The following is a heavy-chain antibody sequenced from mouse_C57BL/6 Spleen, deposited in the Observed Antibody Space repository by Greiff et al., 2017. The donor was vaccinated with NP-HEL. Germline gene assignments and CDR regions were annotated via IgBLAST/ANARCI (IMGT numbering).Heavy chain of an antibody. V-gene: IGHV1-53*01. CDR1: GYTFTSYW. D-gene: IGHD2-4*01. CDR3: ARSLIYYDYDAVDY. CDR2: INPSNGGT. Sequence: QVHVKQPGTELVKPGASVKLSCKASGYTFTSYWMHWVKQRPGQGLEWIGNINPSNGGTNYNEKFKSKATLTVDKSSSTAYMQLSSLTSEDSAVYYCARSLIYYDYDAVDYWGQGTTLTVSS. J-gene: IGHJ2*01.